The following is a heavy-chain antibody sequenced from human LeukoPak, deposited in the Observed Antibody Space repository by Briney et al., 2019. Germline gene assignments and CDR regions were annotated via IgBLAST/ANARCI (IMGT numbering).Heavy chain of an antibody. Sequence: ESGGGLVKPGGSLRLSCAASGFTFRDYYMSWLRQAPGKGLEGVSYISSSSSYTNYADSVKGRFTISRDNAKNSLYLQMNSLRAEDTAVYYCARVNSYYDFWSGPNWFDPWGQGTLVTVSS. CDR3: ARVNSYYDFWSGPNWFDP. CDR1: GFTFRDYY. D-gene: IGHD3-3*01. V-gene: IGHV3-11*06. CDR2: ISSSSSYT. J-gene: IGHJ5*02.